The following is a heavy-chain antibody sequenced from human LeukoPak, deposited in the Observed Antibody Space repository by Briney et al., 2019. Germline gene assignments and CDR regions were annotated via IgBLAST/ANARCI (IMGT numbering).Heavy chain of an antibody. J-gene: IGHJ4*02. CDR1: GFTLRSSA. D-gene: IGHD2-8*01. CDR2: ISGDGGTI. CDR3: AKELYGNPSGY. V-gene: IGHV3-23*01. Sequence: GGSLRLSCAASGFTLRSSAMSWVRQAPGKGLEWVSAISGDGGTISYAASVRGRFTISRDNAKNTLFLQMSSLRAGDTALYYCAKELYGNPSGYWGQGTRVTVSS.